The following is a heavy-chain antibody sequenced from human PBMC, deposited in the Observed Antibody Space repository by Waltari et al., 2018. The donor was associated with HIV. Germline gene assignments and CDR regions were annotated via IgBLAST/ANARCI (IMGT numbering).Heavy chain of an antibody. CDR2: IRDSGDGT. J-gene: IGHJ4*02. CDR3: AKESGAIGTPLNDY. V-gene: IGHV3-23*01. D-gene: IGHD1-26*01. Sequence: WVRQAPGKGLEWVSGIRDSGDGTYYADSVKGRFTISRDNSKGTLYLQMNSLRVEDTAVYYCAKESGAIGTPLNDYWGQGTLVTVSS.